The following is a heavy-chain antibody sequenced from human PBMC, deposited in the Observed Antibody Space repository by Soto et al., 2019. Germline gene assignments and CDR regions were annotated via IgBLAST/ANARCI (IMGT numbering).Heavy chain of an antibody. D-gene: IGHD1-1*01. J-gene: IGHJ3*01. Sequence: VQLVESGGGLVQPGGSLRLSCAASEFNFSIYSMNWVRQGPGKGLECISYISSSSDLIYYADSVKGRFTTSRDNAQNALYLQVNNLRAEDTSAYYCTTLVQLVGRGVFDVWGQGTMLTVSS. CDR1: EFNFSIYS. CDR3: TTLVQLVGRGVFDV. V-gene: IGHV3-48*01. CDR2: ISSSSDLI.